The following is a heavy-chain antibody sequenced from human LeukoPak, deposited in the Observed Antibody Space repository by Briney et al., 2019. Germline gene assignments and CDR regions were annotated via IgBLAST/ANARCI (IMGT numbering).Heavy chain of an antibody. V-gene: IGHV3-66*01. CDR3: ASPQGGSSAYYFDY. CDR1: GFTVSSNY. Sequence: PGGSLRLSCAASGFTVSSNYMSWVRQAPGKGLEWVSVIYSGGSTYYAGSVKGRFTISRDNSKNTLYLQMNSLRAEDTAVYYCASPQGGSSAYYFDYWGQGTLVTVSS. J-gene: IGHJ4*02. D-gene: IGHD6-6*01. CDR2: IYSGGST.